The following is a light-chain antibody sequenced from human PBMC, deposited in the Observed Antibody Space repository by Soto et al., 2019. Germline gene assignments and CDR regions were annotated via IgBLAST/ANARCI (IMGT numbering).Light chain of an antibody. V-gene: IGKV3D-20*01. Sequence: DTVLTQSPATLSLSPGERATLSCGASETITGDYLSWYQRRPGLAPRLLIYDASTRATGIPDRFSGSGSGTNFTLTISRLEPGDFALYYCQQYGISPPTFGQGTKLEI. J-gene: IGKJ2*01. CDR3: QQYGISPPT. CDR1: ETITGDY. CDR2: DAS.